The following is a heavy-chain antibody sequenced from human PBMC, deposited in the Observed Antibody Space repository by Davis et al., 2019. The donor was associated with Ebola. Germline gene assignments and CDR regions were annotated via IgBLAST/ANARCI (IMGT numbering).Heavy chain of an antibody. V-gene: IGHV1-8*01. J-gene: IGHJ4*02. Sequence: ASVKVSCKASGYTFTSYDINWVRQATGQGLEWMGWMNPNSGNTGYAQKFQGRVTITADKSTSTAYMELSSLRSEDTAVYYCAREGGIAVADFDYWGQGTLVTVSS. CDR1: GYTFTSYD. D-gene: IGHD6-19*01. CDR3: AREGGIAVADFDY. CDR2: MNPNSGNT.